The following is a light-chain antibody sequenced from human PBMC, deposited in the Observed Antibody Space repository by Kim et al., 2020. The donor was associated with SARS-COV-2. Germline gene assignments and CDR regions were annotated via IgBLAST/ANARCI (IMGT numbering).Light chain of an antibody. CDR1: QSVSSN. CDR3: QQYNNWPRT. V-gene: IGKV3-15*01. Sequence: EIVMTQSPAILSVSPGERATLSCRAGQSVSSNLAWYQQKPGQAPRLLIYGASTRATGIPARFSGSGSGTDFTLTVSSLQSEDFAVYYCQQYNNWPRTFGQGTKVDIK. J-gene: IGKJ1*01. CDR2: GAS.